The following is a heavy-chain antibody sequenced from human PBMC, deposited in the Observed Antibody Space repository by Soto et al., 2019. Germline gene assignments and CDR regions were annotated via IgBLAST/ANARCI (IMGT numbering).Heavy chain of an antibody. V-gene: IGHV3-9*01. CDR1: GFTFDYYA. J-gene: IGHJ4*02. CDR2: ISWNSGSI. CDR3: AKDMGGIAAAGLSLGCFDY. Sequence: LRLSCAASGFTFDYYAMHWVRQAPGKGLEWVSGISWNSGSIGYADSVKGRFTISRDNAKNSLDLQMNSLRAEDTALYYCAKDMGGIAAAGLSLGCFDYWGQVTLVTAPQ. D-gene: IGHD6-13*01.